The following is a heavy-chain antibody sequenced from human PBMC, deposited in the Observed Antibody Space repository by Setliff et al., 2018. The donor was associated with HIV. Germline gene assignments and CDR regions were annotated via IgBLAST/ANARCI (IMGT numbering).Heavy chain of an antibody. CDR1: GGSFSAYY. V-gene: IGHV4-34*01. D-gene: IGHD3-3*02. J-gene: IGHJ3*01. CDR2: ISHTGST. CDR3: VRHISPVDAFDV. Sequence: SETLSLTCAVYGGSFSAYYWSWIRQSPEMGLEWIAEISHTGSTKYNPSLGSRVTISLATSKNQFSLSLRSLSAADTAVYYCVRHISPVDAFDVWGQGTMVTVSS.